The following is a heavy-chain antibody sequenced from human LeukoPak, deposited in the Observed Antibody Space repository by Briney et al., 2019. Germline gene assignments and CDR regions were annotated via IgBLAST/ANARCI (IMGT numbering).Heavy chain of an antibody. CDR1: GGTFSSYA. CDR3: ARVRNEAYSSGWYDY. CDR2: IIPIFGTA. Sequence: GASVKVSCKASGGTFSSYAISWVRQAPGQGLEWMGGIIPIFGTANYAQKFQGRVTITADESTSTAYMELSSLRSEDTAVYYCARVRNEAYSSGWYDYWGQGTLVTVSS. V-gene: IGHV1-69*13. J-gene: IGHJ4*02. D-gene: IGHD6-19*01.